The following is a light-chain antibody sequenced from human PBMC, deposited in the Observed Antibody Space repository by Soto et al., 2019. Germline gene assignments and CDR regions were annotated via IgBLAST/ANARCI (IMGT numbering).Light chain of an antibody. V-gene: IGLV1-44*01. CDR3: AGWEDRLNGPV. Sequence: QSVLTQPPSASGTPGQRVTISCSGSSSNIGSNTVNWYQQLPGTAPKLLIYSNNQRPSGVPDRLSGSKSGTSASLAISGLQSEDEGDYYCAGWEDRLNGPVFGGGTTLPLL. CDR2: SNN. J-gene: IGLJ3*02. CDR1: SSNIGSNT.